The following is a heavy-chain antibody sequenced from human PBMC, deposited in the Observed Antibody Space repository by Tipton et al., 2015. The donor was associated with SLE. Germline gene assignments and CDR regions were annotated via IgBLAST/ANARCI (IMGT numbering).Heavy chain of an antibody. J-gene: IGHJ4*02. Sequence: TLSLTCAVYGGSFSGYYWSWIRQPPGKGLEWIGEINHSGSTNYNPSLKSRVTISVDTSKNQFSLNLSSVTAADTAVYYCARGAPNWGRYFVYWGQGTLVTVSS. D-gene: IGHD7-27*01. V-gene: IGHV4-34*01. CDR1: GGSFSGYY. CDR2: INHSGST. CDR3: ARGAPNWGRYFVY.